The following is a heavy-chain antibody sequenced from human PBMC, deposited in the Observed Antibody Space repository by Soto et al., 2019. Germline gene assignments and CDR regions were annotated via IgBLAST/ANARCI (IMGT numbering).Heavy chain of an antibody. CDR3: ARGSPGITMVPGVILKWPFDY. CDR2: INHSGST. CDR1: GGSFSGYY. Sequence: QVQLQQWGAGLLKPSETLSLTCAVYGGSFSGYYWSWIRQPPGKGLEWMGEINHSGSTNYNPSLKSRVTISVDTSKNQFSLKLSSVTAADTAVYYCARGSPGITMVPGVILKWPFDYWGQGTLVTVSS. J-gene: IGHJ4*02. V-gene: IGHV4-34*01. D-gene: IGHD3-10*01.